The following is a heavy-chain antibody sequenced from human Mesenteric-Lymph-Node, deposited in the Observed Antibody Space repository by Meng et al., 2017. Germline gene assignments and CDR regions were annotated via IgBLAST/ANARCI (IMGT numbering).Heavy chain of an antibody. J-gene: IGHJ4*02. CDR1: GGSVSSGGYY. CDR3: ARTADSSGYYYKLDY. CDR2: IYYSGST. D-gene: IGHD3-22*01. Sequence: QGQLQGPGPGLVKPSQTLPSTCTVSGGSVSSGGYYWTWIRQHPGKGLEWFGHIYYSGSTFYNPSLKRRVIISIDTSKNQFSLKLNSVTAADTAVYYCARTADSSGYYYKLDYWGQGTLVTVSS. V-gene: IGHV4-31*03.